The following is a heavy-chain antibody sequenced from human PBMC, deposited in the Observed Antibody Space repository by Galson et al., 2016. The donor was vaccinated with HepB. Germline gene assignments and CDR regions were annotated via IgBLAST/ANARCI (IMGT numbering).Heavy chain of an antibody. Sequence: SLRLSCAASGFTFSGYGMHWVRQAPGKGLEWVAIIYHDGGNEFYGDSVKGRFTISRDDSRNTVYLQMNSLRVEDTAVYFCAKDSGGTWLEAWGQGTLVTVSS. V-gene: IGHV3-33*06. D-gene: IGHD2-15*01. CDR2: IYHDGGNE. CDR1: GFTFSGYG. J-gene: IGHJ5*02. CDR3: AKDSGGTWLEA.